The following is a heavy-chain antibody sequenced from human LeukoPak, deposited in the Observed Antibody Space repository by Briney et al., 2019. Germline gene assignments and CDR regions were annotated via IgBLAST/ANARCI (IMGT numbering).Heavy chain of an antibody. J-gene: IGHJ6*02. V-gene: IGHV1-69*01. CDR1: GGTFSSYA. D-gene: IGHD3-3*02. CDR2: IIPIFGTA. CDR3: ARGPALSYGMDV. Sequence: SVKVSCKASGGTFSSYAISWVRQAPGQGLEWMGGIIPIFGTANYAQKFQGRVMITADESTSTAYMELSSLRSEDTAVYYCARGPALSYGMDVWGQGTTVTVSS.